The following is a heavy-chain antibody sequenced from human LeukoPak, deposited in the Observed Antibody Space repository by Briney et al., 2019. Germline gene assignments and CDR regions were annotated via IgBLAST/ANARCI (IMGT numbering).Heavy chain of an antibody. Sequence: GGPLRLSCAASGFTFSSYGMHWVRQAPGKGLEWVAVISYDGSNKYYADSVKGRFTISRDNSKNTLYLQMNSLRAEDTAVYYCAKDHVTYYYDSSGYPDYWGQGTLVTVSS. CDR2: ISYDGSNK. D-gene: IGHD3-22*01. V-gene: IGHV3-30*18. CDR1: GFTFSSYG. J-gene: IGHJ4*02. CDR3: AKDHVTYYYDSSGYPDY.